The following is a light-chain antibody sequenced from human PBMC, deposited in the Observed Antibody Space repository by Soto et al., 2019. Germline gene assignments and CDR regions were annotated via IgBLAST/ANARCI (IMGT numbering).Light chain of an antibody. V-gene: IGLV2-14*03. CDR2: DVT. CDR3: CSYAGSVTRLYV. Sequence: QSVLTQPASVSGSPGQSITISCTGTSTDVGGYNYVSWYQQHPGKAPKLMIYDVTNRPSGVSWRFSGSKSGNTASLAISGLQAEDEADYYCCSYAGSVTRLYVFGTGTKVTVL. CDR1: STDVGGYNY. J-gene: IGLJ1*01.